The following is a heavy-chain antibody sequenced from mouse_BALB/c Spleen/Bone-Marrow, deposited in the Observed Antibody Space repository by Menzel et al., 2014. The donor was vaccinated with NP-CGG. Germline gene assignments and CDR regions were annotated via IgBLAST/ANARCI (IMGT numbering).Heavy chain of an antibody. CDR1: GYTFTDYA. Sequence: LEETGPELVKPGVSVKISCKGSGYTFTDYAMHWVKQSHAKSLEWVGVISTYSGNTNYNQKFKGKATMTVDKSSSTAYMELARLTSEYSAIYYCARGSSPYYYSMYYCGQATSVTVSS. CDR2: ISTYSGNT. D-gene: IGHD1-1*01. V-gene: IGHV1-67*01. CDR3: ARGSSPYYYSMYY. J-gene: IGHJ4*01.